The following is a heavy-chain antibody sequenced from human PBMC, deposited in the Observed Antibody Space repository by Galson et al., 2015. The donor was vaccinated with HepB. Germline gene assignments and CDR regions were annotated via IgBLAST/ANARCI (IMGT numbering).Heavy chain of an antibody. J-gene: IGHJ4*02. CDR2: ISGSGVST. Sequence: SLRLSCAASGFTFRNYAMSWVRQAPGKGLEWVSIISGSGVSTYYSDSVKGRFTISRDNSKNTLYLQMNSLRAEDTAIYYCVKYSSTFDYWGQGTLVTVSS. D-gene: IGHD6-13*01. CDR3: VKYSSTFDY. CDR1: GFTFRNYA. V-gene: IGHV3-23*01.